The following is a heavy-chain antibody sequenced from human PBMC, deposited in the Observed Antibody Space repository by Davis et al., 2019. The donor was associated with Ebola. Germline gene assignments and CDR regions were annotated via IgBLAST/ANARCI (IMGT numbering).Heavy chain of an antibody. CDR1: GGSFSDYF. Sequence: MPSETLSLTCAVSGGSFSDYFWSWIRQAPEKGLEWIGEISPHSGYTNYNPSLRSRVAISVDSSKNQFSLKLNSVTAANTATYYCARTTKTNIEDSGLGYNSFDSWGQGVLVSVSS. V-gene: IGHV4-34*01. CDR3: ARTTKTNIEDSGLGYNSFDS. CDR2: ISPHSGYT. D-gene: IGHD4-17*01. J-gene: IGHJ5*01.